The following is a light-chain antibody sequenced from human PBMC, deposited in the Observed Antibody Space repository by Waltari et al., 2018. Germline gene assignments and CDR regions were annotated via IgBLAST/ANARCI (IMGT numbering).Light chain of an antibody. J-gene: IGLJ3*02. CDR3: CSYGGYNTPWV. CDR2: ENT. Sequence: QSALTQPASVSGSPGQSITISCTGTSSDVGHYNLVSWYQQHPGQAPKLIIYENTKRPSGVSNRFSGSKSGNTASLAVSGLQTEDEAEYYCCSYGGYNTPWVFGGGTKLTVL. CDR1: SSDVGHYNL. V-gene: IGLV2-23*01.